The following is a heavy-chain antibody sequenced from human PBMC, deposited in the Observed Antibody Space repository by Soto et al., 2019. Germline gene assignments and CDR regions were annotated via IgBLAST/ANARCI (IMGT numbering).Heavy chain of an antibody. V-gene: IGHV4-39*01. CDR3: ARRPVLRFLEWTH. CDR2: IYYSGST. J-gene: IGHJ4*02. CDR1: GGSISSSSYY. D-gene: IGHD3-3*01. Sequence: QLQLQESGPGLVKPSETLSLTCTVSGGSISSSSYYWGWIRQPPGKGLEWIGSIYYSGSTYYNPSLKSRVTISVDTSKNQFSLKLSSVPAADTAVYYCARRPVLRFLEWTHWGQGTLVTVSS.